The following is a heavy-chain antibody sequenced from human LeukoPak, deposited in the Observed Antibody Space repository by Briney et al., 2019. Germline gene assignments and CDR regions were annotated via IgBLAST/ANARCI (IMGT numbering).Heavy chain of an antibody. J-gene: IGHJ4*02. CDR1: GGSINSNNYY. CDR2: IYSSGSA. V-gene: IGHV4-39*01. D-gene: IGHD3-3*01. Sequence: KSSETLSLTCTVSGGSINSNNYYWGWIRQPPGKGLEWIGSIYSSGSAYYNPSLKSRVTISVDTFKNQFSLRLSSVTAADTAVYYCQSRYLELLLEYWGQGTLVTVSS. CDR3: QSRYLELLLEY.